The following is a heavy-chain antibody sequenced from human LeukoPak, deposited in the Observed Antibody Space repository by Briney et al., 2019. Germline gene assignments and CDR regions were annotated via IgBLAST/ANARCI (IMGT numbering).Heavy chain of an antibody. CDR3: ARGPPRYCSSTSCYIFDY. V-gene: IGHV3-7*01. CDR1: GFTFSSYW. CDR2: IKQDGSEE. J-gene: IGHJ4*02. D-gene: IGHD2-2*01. Sequence: GGSLRLSCAASGFTFSSYWMSWVRQAPGKGLEWVANIKQDGSEEYYVDSVKGRFTISRDNAKDSLYLQMNSLRAEDTAVYYCARGPPRYCSSTSCYIFDYWGQGTLVTVSS.